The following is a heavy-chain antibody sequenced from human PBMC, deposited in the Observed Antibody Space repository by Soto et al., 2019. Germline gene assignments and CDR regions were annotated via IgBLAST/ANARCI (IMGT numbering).Heavy chain of an antibody. J-gene: IGHJ6*02. CDR2: ICTGGTT. V-gene: IGHV4-4*09. Sequence: PSETLSLTCTVSGASISSFCWTWIRQPPGQGLEWIGYICTGGTTKYNPSLKSRVTMSVDTSKTQFSLKLTSVTAADTAVYYCARVGSKSFYYATDVWGQGTTVTVSS. CDR1: GASISSFC. CDR3: ARVGSKSFYYATDV. D-gene: IGHD4-4*01.